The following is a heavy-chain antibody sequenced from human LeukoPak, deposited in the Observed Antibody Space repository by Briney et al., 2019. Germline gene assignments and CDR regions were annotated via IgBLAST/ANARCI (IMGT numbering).Heavy chain of an antibody. D-gene: IGHD2-2*01. J-gene: IGHJ4*02. CDR2: ISGSGDRT. Sequence: PGGSLRLSCAASGFAFSTYAMSWVRQAPGKGLEGVSAISGSGDRTYYTDSVKGRFSISRDNSKNTLYLQMNSLRAEDTAVYYCAKERTSEGYFDYWGQGTLVTVSS. V-gene: IGHV3-23*01. CDR3: AKERTSEGYFDY. CDR1: GFAFSTYA.